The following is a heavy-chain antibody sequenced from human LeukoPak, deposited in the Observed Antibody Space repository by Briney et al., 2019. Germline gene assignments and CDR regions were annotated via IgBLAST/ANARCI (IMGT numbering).Heavy chain of an antibody. D-gene: IGHD6-25*01. CDR3: AKNSGYSWQYFFDY. J-gene: IGHJ4*02. V-gene: IGHV3-23*01. Sequence: GGSLTLSWPASGFTFSNYAMSWVRQAPGKGLEWVSAISGGGGPTYYADSVKGRFTISRDNSKNTLYLQMNSLRTEDAAVYFCAKNSGYSWQYFFDYWGQGTLVTVSS. CDR1: GFTFSNYA. CDR2: ISGGGGPT.